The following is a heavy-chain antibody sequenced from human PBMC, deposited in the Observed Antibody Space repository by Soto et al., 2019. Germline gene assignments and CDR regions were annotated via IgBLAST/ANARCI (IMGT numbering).Heavy chain of an antibody. D-gene: IGHD4-17*01. CDR1: GFSFSGSA. V-gene: IGHV3-23*01. CDR2: ISGSGGST. Sequence: GGALSLSCGASGFSFSGSANSWVRQPPGKGLEWVSAISGSGGSTYYADSVKGRFTISRDNSKNTLYLQMNSLRAEDTAVYYCAKDTTVVTPYYFDYWGQGTLVTVSS. CDR3: AKDTTVVTPYYFDY. J-gene: IGHJ4*02.